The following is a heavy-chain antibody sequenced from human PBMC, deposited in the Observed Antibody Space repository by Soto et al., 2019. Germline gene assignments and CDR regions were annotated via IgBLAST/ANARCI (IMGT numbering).Heavy chain of an antibody. V-gene: IGHV4-59*11. D-gene: IGHD5-18*01. CDR2: MYYSGSP. CDR3: ARVKRDTAGFDP. CDR1: GGSISSHY. J-gene: IGHJ5*02. Sequence: TSETLSLTCTISGGSISSHYWSWIRQPPGQGLEWIGYMYYSGSPNYNPSLKSRVTISVDTSKNQFSLKLSPVTAADTAVYYCARVKRDTAGFDPWGQGTLVTVSS.